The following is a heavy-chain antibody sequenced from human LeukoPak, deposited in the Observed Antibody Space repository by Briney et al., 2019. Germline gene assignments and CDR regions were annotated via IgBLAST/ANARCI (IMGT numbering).Heavy chain of an antibody. D-gene: IGHD3-10*01. J-gene: IGHJ5*02. CDR2: INPSGGFT. CDR1: GYTFSRFY. CDR3: ARGRNGSGSLNWFDP. V-gene: IGHV1-46*01. Sequence: ASVKVSCEASGYTFSRFYIHWVRQAPGQGLEWMGTINPSGGFTTYAQKFQDRVTMTRDTSTSTVYMELSNPRSEDTAVYYCARGRNGSGSLNWFDPWGQGTLVTVSS.